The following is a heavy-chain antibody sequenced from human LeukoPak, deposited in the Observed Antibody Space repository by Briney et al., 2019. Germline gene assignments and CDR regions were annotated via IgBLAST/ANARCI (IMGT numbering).Heavy chain of an antibody. CDR2: IYTSGST. D-gene: IGHD1-26*01. J-gene: IGHJ3*02. V-gene: IGHV4-4*07. CDR3: ARERGGSYRDAFDI. Sequence: SETLSLTCTVSGGSISSYYWCWIRQPAGKGLEWIGRIYTSGSTNYNPSLKSRVTISVDTSKNQFSLKLSSVTAADTAVYYCARERGGSYRDAFDIWGQGTMVTVSS. CDR1: GGSISSYY.